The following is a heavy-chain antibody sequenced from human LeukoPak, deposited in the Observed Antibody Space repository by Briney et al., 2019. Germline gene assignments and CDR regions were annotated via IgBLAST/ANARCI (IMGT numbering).Heavy chain of an antibody. V-gene: IGHV4-59*08. CDR3: ARHLYYGSGSYPNWFDP. CDR1: GGSISSYY. J-gene: IGHJ5*02. CDR2: IYYSGST. D-gene: IGHD3-10*01. Sequence: SETLSLTCTVSGGSISSYYWSWIRQPPGKGLEWIGSIYYSGSTNYNPSLKSRVTVSVDTSKNQFSLKLSSVTAADTAVYYCARHLYYGSGSYPNWFDPWGQGTLVTVSS.